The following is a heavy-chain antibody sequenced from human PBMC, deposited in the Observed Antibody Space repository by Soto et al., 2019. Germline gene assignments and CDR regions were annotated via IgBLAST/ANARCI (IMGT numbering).Heavy chain of an antibody. Sequence: GGSLRLSCAASRFTFSIYVMHWVCQAPGKGLEWVAFISYDGSYKYYADSVKDRFTISRDNSKNTLDLQMNSLRAEDTAVYYCANLYSSGWYFDYWGQGTLVTVSS. CDR2: ISYDGSYK. J-gene: IGHJ4*02. CDR3: ANLYSSGWYFDY. D-gene: IGHD6-19*01. CDR1: RFTFSIYV. V-gene: IGHV3-30*18.